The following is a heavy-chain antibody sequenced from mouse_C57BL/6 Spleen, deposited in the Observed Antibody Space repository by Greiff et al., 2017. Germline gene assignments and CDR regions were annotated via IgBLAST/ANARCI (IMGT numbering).Heavy chain of an antibody. Sequence: EVQLQQSGPVLVKPGASVKMSCKASGYTFTDYYMHWVKQSHGKSLEWIGVINPYNGGTSYNQKFKGKATLTVDKSSSTAYMELNSLTSEDSAVYYRATTVVEGYYFDDWGQGTTLTVSS. CDR2: INPYNGGT. J-gene: IGHJ2*01. CDR1: GYTFTDYY. D-gene: IGHD1-1*01. CDR3: ATTVVEGYYFDD. V-gene: IGHV1-19*01.